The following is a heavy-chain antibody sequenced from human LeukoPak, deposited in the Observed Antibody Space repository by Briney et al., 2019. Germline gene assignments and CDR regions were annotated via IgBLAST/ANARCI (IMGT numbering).Heavy chain of an antibody. D-gene: IGHD2-8*02. CDR1: GGSISGSNYY. CDR2: IYYSGST. J-gene: IGHJ4*02. Sequence: SETLSLTCTVSGGSISGSNYYWGWIRQPPGKGLEWIGSIYYSGSTYYNPSFKSRVTISVDTSKNQFSLKLSSVTAADTSVYYCARHLPGGGLYYFDYWGQGTLVTVSS. V-gene: IGHV4-39*01. CDR3: ARHLPGGGLYYFDY.